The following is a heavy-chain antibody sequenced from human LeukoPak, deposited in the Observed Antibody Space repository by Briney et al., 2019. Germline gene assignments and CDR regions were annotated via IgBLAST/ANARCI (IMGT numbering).Heavy chain of an antibody. V-gene: IGHV1-24*01. D-gene: IGHD3-10*01. CDR2: FDPEDGET. CDR1: GYTLTELS. Sequence: GASVKVSCKVSGYTLTELSMHWVRQAPGKGLEWMGGFDPEDGETIYAQKSQGRVTMTEDTSTDTAYMELSSLRSEDTAVYYCATRHYGSGSYAYWGQGTLVTVSS. J-gene: IGHJ4*02. CDR3: ATRHYGSGSYAY.